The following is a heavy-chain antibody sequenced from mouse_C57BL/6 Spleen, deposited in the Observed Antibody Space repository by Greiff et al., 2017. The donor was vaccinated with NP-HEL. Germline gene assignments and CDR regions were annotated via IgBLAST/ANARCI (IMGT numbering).Heavy chain of an antibody. Sequence: VMLVESGAELARPGASVKLSCKASGYTFTSYGISWVKQRTGQGLEWIGEIYPRSGNTYYNEKLKGKATLTADKSSSTAYMELRSLTSEDSAVYCCARVTTVVARGNAMDYWGQGTSVTVSS. D-gene: IGHD1-1*01. V-gene: IGHV1-81*01. CDR2: IYPRSGNT. CDR3: ARVTTVVARGNAMDY. CDR1: GYTFTSYG. J-gene: IGHJ4*01.